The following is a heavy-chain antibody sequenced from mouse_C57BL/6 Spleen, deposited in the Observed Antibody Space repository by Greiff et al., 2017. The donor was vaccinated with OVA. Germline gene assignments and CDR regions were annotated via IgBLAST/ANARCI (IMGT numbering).Heavy chain of an antibody. Sequence: QVQLQQSGPELVKPGASVKISCKASGYAFSSSWMNWVKQRPGKGLEWIGRIYPGDGDTNYNRKFKGKATLTADKSSSTAYMQLSSLTSEDSAVYFCAREGMDYWGQGTSVTVSS. V-gene: IGHV1-82*01. CDR3: AREGMDY. J-gene: IGHJ4*01. CDR1: GYAFSSSW. CDR2: IYPGDGDT.